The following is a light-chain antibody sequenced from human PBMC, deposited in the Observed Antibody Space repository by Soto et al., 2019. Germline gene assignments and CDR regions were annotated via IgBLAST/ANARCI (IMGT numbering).Light chain of an antibody. Sequence: EIVLTQSPGTLSLSPGERATLSCRASQSVSSSYLAWYQQKPGQAPRLLLYGASSRATGIPDRFSGSGSGPYFTITISRLEPEDFAVYFCQQYGSSPWTFGQGTKVEIK. CDR2: GAS. V-gene: IGKV3-20*01. CDR1: QSVSSSY. J-gene: IGKJ1*01. CDR3: QQYGSSPWT.